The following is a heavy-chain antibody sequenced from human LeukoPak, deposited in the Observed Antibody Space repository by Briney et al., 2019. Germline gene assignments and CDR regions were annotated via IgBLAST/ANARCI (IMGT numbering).Heavy chain of an antibody. J-gene: IGHJ4*02. Sequence: GASVKVSCKASGYIFISYYIHWVRQAPGQGLEWMGGIIPIFGTANYAQKFQGRVTITADESTSTAYMELSSLRSEDTAVYYCARDETKYYYDSSGYYLDYWGRGTLVTVSS. D-gene: IGHD3-22*01. CDR1: GYIFISYY. CDR2: IIPIFGTA. CDR3: ARDETKYYYDSSGYYLDY. V-gene: IGHV1-69*13.